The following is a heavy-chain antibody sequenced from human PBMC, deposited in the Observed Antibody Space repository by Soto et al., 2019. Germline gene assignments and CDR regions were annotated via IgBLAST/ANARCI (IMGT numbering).Heavy chain of an antibody. CDR2: TYWDDLK. Sequence: CGPTFVNPTQSLTETYSFSGFSLTTSGVGVAWIRQPPGKALEWLALTYWDDLKRYSPSLMRRLTITKDTSRNQVVLTMTNMDPVDAGTYYCAHKGVGYAGAYYFDFWGQGALVTVSS. J-gene: IGHJ4*02. CDR1: GFSLTTSGVG. V-gene: IGHV2-5*02. D-gene: IGHD2-2*01. CDR3: AHKGVGYAGAYYFDF.